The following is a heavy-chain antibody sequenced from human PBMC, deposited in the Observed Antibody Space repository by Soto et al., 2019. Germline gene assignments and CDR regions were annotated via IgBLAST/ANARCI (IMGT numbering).Heavy chain of an antibody. D-gene: IGHD1-20*01. Sequence: GGSLRLSCAASGFTFRSYAMHWVRQASGKGLEWVAVISYDGSNKYYADSVKGRFTISRDNSKNTLYLQMNSLRAEDTAVYYCARDRYSLLITGTTGPLCYWGQGTLVTVSS. J-gene: IGHJ4*02. CDR2: ISYDGSNK. CDR3: ARDRYSLLITGTTGPLCY. V-gene: IGHV3-30-3*01. CDR1: GFTFRSYA.